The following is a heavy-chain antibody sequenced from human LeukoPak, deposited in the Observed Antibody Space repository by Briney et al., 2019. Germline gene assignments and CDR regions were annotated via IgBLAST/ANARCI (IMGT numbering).Heavy chain of an antibody. CDR3: ARDRRGYSYRNAFDV. V-gene: IGHV3-21*01. Sequence: GGSLRLSCAASGFTFSSYMNWVRQAPGKGLEWVSSISSSSSYIYYVDSVKGRFTISRDNAKNSLYLQMNSLRAEDTAAYYCARDRRGYSYRNAFDVWGQGTKVTISS. D-gene: IGHD5-18*01. CDR2: ISSSSSYI. CDR1: GFTFSSY. J-gene: IGHJ3*01.